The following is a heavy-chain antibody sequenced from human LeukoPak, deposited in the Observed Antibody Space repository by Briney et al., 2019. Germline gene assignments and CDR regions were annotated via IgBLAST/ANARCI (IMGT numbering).Heavy chain of an antibody. Sequence: PSETLSLTCTVSGGSISSYYWSWIRQPPGKGLEWIGYIYYSGSTNYNPSLKSRVTISVDTSKNQFSLKLSSVTAADTAVYYCARGRIPKPTYYYGSGSSQAVDYWGQGTLVTVSS. CDR2: IYYSGST. V-gene: IGHV4-59*12. CDR1: GGSISSYY. D-gene: IGHD3-10*01. CDR3: ARGRIPKPTYYYGSGSSQAVDY. J-gene: IGHJ4*02.